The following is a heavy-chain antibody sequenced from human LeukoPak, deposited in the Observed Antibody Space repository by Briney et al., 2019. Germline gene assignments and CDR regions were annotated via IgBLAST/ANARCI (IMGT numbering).Heavy chain of an antibody. CDR3: ARGYVGYCSGGSCYPPTPAYYFDY. D-gene: IGHD2-15*01. CDR2: IIPIFGTA. CDR1: GGTFSSYA. Sequence: ASVKVPCKASGGTFSSYAISGARQAPGQGLEWMGGIIPIFGTANYAQKLQGSVPITADNSTSTAYMELRSLRSEDTAVYYCARGYVGYCSGGSCYPPTPAYYFDYWGQGTLVTVST. J-gene: IGHJ4*02. V-gene: IGHV1-69*06.